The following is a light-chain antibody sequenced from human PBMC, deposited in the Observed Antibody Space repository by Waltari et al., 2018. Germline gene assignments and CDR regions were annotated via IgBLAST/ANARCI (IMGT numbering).Light chain of an antibody. CDR2: DAS. CDR3: QQYDNVPLT. V-gene: IGKV1-33*01. Sequence: DIQMTQSPSSLSASVGDRVTITCQASQDINNYLNWYQQKPGKAPILLIDDASDLELGVPSRFSGSGSATDFPLTISSLQPVDVGTYYCQQYDNVPLTFGPGTKVDIK. J-gene: IGKJ3*01. CDR1: QDINNY.